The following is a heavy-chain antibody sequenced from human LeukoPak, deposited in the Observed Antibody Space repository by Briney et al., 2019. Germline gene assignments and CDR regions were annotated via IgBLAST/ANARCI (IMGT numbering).Heavy chain of an antibody. CDR2: INPDSGGT. V-gene: IGHV1-2*06. J-gene: IGHJ4*02. Sequence: ASVKVSCKASGYTFTGYYMHWVRQAPGQGLEWMGRINPDSGGTNYAQKFQGRDTMTRDTSISTAYMELSRLRSDDTAVYYCARVESTKYYDILTGYKLKPFDYWGQGTLVTVSS. D-gene: IGHD3-9*01. CDR3: ARVESTKYYDILTGYKLKPFDY. CDR1: GYTFTGYY.